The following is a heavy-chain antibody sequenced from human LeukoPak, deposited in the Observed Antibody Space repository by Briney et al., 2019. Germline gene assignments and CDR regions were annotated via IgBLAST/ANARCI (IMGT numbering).Heavy chain of an antibody. CDR3: AKVRGAVYYYDSSGYYDS. D-gene: IGHD3-22*01. Sequence: GGSLRLSCAASGFTFSSYAMSWVRQAPGKGLEWVSAISGSGGSTYYADYVKGRFTISRDNSKNTLYLQMNRLRAEDTAAYYCAKVRGAVYYYDSSGYYDSWAQGTLVPV. CDR2: ISGSGGST. J-gene: IGHJ4*02. V-gene: IGHV3-23*01. CDR1: GFTFSSYA.